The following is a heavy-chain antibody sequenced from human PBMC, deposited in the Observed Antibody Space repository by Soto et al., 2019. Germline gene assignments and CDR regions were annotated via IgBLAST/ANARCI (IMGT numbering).Heavy chain of an antibody. CDR2: IYYSGST. Sequence: SETLSLTCTVSGGSISSYYWSWIRQPPGKGLEWIGYIYYSGSTNYNPSLKSRVTISVDTSKNQFSLQLNSVTPEDTAVYYCAGVGYCSGGSCSVNDAFDIWGQGAMVTVSS. J-gene: IGHJ3*02. CDR3: AGVGYCSGGSCSVNDAFDI. D-gene: IGHD2-15*01. CDR1: GGSISSYY. V-gene: IGHV4-59*12.